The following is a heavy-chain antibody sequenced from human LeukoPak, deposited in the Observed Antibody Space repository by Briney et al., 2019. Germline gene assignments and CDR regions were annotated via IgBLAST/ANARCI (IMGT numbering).Heavy chain of an antibody. D-gene: IGHD5-12*01. CDR2: ISSSGSTI. CDR1: GFTFSSYE. J-gene: IGHJ4*02. CDR3: ARSVGYSGYEHFDY. Sequence: PGGSLRLSCAASGFTFSSYEMNWVRQAPGKGLEWVSYISSSGSTIYYADSVKGRFTISRDNAKNSLYLQMNSLRAEDTAVYYCARSVGYSGYEHFDYWGQGTLVTVSS. V-gene: IGHV3-48*03.